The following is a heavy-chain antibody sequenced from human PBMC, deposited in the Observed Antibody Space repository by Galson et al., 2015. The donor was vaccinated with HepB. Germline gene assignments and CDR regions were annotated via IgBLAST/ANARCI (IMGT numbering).Heavy chain of an antibody. CDR2: ISAYNGNT. Sequence: SVKVSCKASGYTFTSYGISWVRQAPGQGLEWMGWISAYNGNTNYAQKLQGRVTMNTDTSTSTAYMELRSLRSDDKAVYYCARDRGGLWSGPPSWFDPWGQGTLVTVSS. J-gene: IGHJ5*02. D-gene: IGHD3-3*01. V-gene: IGHV1-18*01. CDR3: ARDRGGLWSGPPSWFDP. CDR1: GYTFTSYG.